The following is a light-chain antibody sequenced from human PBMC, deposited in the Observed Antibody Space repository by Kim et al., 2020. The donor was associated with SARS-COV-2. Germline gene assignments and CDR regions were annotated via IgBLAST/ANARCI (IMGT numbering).Light chain of an antibody. CDR2: LAS. Sequence: ASIGDRVTVTCRASQSISTYLNWYQKKSGKAPKLLIYLASTLQSGVPSRFSGSGSGTDFTLTISSLQPEDFATYYCQQSYSIPFTFGGGTKVDIK. CDR1: QSISTY. CDR3: QQSYSIPFT. V-gene: IGKV1-39*01. J-gene: IGKJ4*01.